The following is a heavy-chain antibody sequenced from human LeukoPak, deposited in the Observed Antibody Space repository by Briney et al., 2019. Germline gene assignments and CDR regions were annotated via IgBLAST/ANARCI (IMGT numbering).Heavy chain of an antibody. Sequence: ASVKVPCKASGYTFTSYGISWVRQAPGQGLEWMGWISAYNGNTNYAQKLQGRVTMTTDTSTSTAYMELRSLRSDDTAVYYCARDRYYYDSSGYYNDYWGQGTLVTVSS. CDR2: ISAYNGNT. J-gene: IGHJ4*02. CDR1: GYTFTSYG. D-gene: IGHD3-22*01. V-gene: IGHV1-18*01. CDR3: ARDRYYYDSSGYYNDY.